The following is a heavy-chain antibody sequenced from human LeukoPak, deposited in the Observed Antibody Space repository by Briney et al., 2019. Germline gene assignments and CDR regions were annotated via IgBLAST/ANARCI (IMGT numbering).Heavy chain of an antibody. J-gene: IGHJ6*02. CDR2: IKQDGNEK. CDR3: ARGPIYHYYDSSGSSYGMDV. CDR1: GFTFSSYW. D-gene: IGHD3-22*01. Sequence: GGSLRLSCAASGFTFSSYWMSWVRQAPGKGLEWVANIKQDGNEKYYVDSVKGRFTISRDNAKNSLYLQMNSLRAEDTAVYYCARGPIYHYYDSSGSSYGMDVWGQGTTVTVSS. V-gene: IGHV3-7*01.